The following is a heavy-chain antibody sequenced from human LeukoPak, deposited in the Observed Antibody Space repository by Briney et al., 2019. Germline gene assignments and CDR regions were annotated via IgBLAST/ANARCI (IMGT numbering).Heavy chain of an antibody. CDR3: ARDEIPDYYDSSAQYFQH. CDR1: GYTFTSSY. Sequence: GASVKVSCKASGYTFTSSYMHWVRQAPGQGLEWMGIINPSGGSTTYAQKSQGRLTMTRDTSTSTVYMDLSSLRSEDTAVYYCARDEIPDYYDSSAQYFQHWGQGTLVTVSS. CDR2: INPSGGST. D-gene: IGHD3-22*01. J-gene: IGHJ1*01. V-gene: IGHV1-46*01.